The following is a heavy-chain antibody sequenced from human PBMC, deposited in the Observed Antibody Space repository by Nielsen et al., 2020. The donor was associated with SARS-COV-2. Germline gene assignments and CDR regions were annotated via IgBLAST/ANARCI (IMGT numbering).Heavy chain of an antibody. Sequence: WIRQPPGKGLEWVSSISSSSSYIYYADSVKGRFTISRDNSKNTLYLQMNSLRAEDTAVYYCARDLGYCSSTSCPTPVNYYYGMDVWGQGTTVTVSS. J-gene: IGHJ6*02. CDR3: ARDLGYCSSTSCPTPVNYYYGMDV. V-gene: IGHV3-21*01. D-gene: IGHD2-2*01. CDR2: ISSSSSYI.